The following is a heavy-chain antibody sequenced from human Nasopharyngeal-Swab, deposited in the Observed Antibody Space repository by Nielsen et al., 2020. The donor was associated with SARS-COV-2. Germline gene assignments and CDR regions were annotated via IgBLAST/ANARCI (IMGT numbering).Heavy chain of an antibody. V-gene: IGHV4-30-2*01. Sequence: LRLSCAVSGGSISSSGYSWSWIRQPPGRGLEWIGDISHKGRTSYNPSLKSRVTISLDRSKNQFSLNVTSVTAADTAMYYCARDYYGLDVWGQGTTVTVFS. CDR1: GGSISSSGYS. CDR3: ARDYYGLDV. J-gene: IGHJ6*02. CDR2: ISHKGRT.